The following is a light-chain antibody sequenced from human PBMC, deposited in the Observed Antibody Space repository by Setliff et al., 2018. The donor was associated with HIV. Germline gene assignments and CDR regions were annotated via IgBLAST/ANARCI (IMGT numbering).Light chain of an antibody. V-gene: IGLV2-14*01. J-gene: IGLJ1*01. CDR2: EVN. CDR1: SADVGGYNY. CDR3: SSYTSSPTLYV. Sequence: QSALTQPASVSGSPGQSITVSCAGTSADVGGYNYVSWYQQHPAKAPKLLIYEVNNRPSGVSNRFSGSKSDNTAFLTISGLQAEDEADYYCSSYTSSPTLYVFGTGTKVTV.